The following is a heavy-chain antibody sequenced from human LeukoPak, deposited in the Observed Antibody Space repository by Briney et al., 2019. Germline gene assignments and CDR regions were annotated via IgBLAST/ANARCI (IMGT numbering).Heavy chain of an antibody. V-gene: IGHV3-30-3*01. CDR1: GFTFSSYA. CDR2: ISYDGSNK. J-gene: IGHJ4*02. Sequence: GGSLRLSWAASGFTFSSYAMHWVRQAPGKGLERVAVISYDGSNKYYADSVKGRFTISRDNSKNTLYLQMNSLRAEDTAVYYCAREAYSSSLGAFDYWGQGTLVTVSS. CDR3: AREAYSSSLGAFDY. D-gene: IGHD6-6*01.